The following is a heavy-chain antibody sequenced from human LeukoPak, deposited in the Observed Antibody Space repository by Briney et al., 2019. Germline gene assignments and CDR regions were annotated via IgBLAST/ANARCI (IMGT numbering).Heavy chain of an antibody. CDR2: ISRAGGNT. CDR1: GFTFSSYA. V-gene: IGHV3-64*01. CDR3: ARGSHRRYSSSWYSL. D-gene: IGHD6-13*01. Sequence: GRSLRLSCVASGFTFSSYAMHWFGQALGKGLEYVSSISRAGGNTYYANSVRGRFTISSDNTKTTLYLQMGSLRTEDMAVFYCARGSHRRYSSSWYSLWGQGTLVTVSS. J-gene: IGHJ4*02.